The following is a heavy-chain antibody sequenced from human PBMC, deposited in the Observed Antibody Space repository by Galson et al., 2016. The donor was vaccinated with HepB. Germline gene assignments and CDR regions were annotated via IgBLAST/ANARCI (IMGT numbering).Heavy chain of an antibody. D-gene: IGHD1-26*01. CDR3: ARDLVGAFDS. J-gene: IGHJ4*02. CDR2: IYYSGSA. V-gene: IGHV4-59*01. CDR1: GGSISSYY. Sequence: SETLSLTCTVSGGSISSYYWSWIRQPPGKELEWIGYIYYSGSADYSPSLKSRVTISVDTSKNQFSLKVTSVTAADTAVYYCARDLVGAFDSWGQGILVTVSS.